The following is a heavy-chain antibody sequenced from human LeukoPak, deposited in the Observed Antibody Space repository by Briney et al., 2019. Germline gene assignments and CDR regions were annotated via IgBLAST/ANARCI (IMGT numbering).Heavy chain of an antibody. J-gene: IGHJ4*02. CDR3: ALFPGQGY. D-gene: IGHD3-10*02. Sequence: GGSLRLSCAAFGFIVNSNYMTWVRQAPGRGLEWVSVIYSGGSTYYADSVKGRFTISRDNSKNTLFLQMNSLRADDTAIYYCALFPGQGYWGQGTLVTVSS. CDR2: IYSGGST. CDR1: GFIVNSNY. V-gene: IGHV3-53*01.